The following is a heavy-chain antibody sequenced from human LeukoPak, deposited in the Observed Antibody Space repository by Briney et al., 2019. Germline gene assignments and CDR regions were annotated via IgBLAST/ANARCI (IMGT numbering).Heavy chain of an antibody. CDR2: IYTSGST. D-gene: IGHD3-22*01. V-gene: IGHV4-4*09. J-gene: IGHJ4*02. Sequence: PSETLSLTCTVSGGSISSYYGSWIREPPGEGVECIGYIYTSGSTNYNPSLKSRVTILVDTSKNHFSLKLSSVTAADTAVYYCARTDSSGYYRTFDYWGQGTLVTVSS. CDR1: GGSISSYY. CDR3: ARTDSSGYYRTFDY.